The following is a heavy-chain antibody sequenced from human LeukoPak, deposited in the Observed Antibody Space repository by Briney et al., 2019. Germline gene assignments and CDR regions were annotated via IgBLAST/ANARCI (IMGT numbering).Heavy chain of an antibody. CDR3: ARHFAYSSSSYFDY. CDR2: VYYTGST. V-gene: IGHV4-59*08. Sequence: SETLSLTCSVSGGSVSNYYWSWIRQPPGKGLEWIGYVYYTGSTNYNPSLKSRVTMFEDKSKNQFFLRLYSVTVADTAVYYCARHFAYSSSSYFDYWGQGSLVTVSS. J-gene: IGHJ4*02. D-gene: IGHD6-6*01. CDR1: GGSVSNYY.